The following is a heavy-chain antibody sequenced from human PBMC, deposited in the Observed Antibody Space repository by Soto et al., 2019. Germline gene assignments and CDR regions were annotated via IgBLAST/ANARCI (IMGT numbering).Heavy chain of an antibody. J-gene: IGHJ6*02. CDR2: ISTYTGNT. Sequence: QVHLVQSGAEVKKPGASVKVSCKASGYTFTNYDINWVRQAPGQGLEWMGWISTYTGNTNYAQKPQGRVTMTTHTSTSTAYMELRSLRSDDTAVYYCARGYYYGSGRPTPGGMDVWGQGTTVTVSS. CDR3: ARGYYYGSGRPTPGGMDV. D-gene: IGHD3-10*01. CDR1: GYTFTNYD. V-gene: IGHV1-18*01.